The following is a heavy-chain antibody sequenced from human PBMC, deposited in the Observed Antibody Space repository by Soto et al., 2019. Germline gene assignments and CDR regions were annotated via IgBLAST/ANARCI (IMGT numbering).Heavy chain of an antibody. CDR1: GGSFNNDY. CDR3: ARDRYFYDSAGYYRTLDS. D-gene: IGHD3-22*01. V-gene: IGHV4-59*01. Sequence: PSETLSLTCTDSGGSFNNDYWTWIRQSPGKRLEWIGYIFHSGVTDYNPSVKSRVTISIDKSKNLFSLKLTSVTAADTAVYYCARDRYFYDSAGYYRTLDSWGQGILVTVSS. CDR2: IFHSGVT. J-gene: IGHJ5*01.